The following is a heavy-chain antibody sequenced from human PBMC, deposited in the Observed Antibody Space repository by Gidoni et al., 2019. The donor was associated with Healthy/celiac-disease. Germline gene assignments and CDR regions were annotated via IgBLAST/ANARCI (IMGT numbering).Heavy chain of an antibody. CDR3: ASGISGGSTYNWFDP. Sequence: ELQLVESGGGLVKPGGSLRLSCAASGFPFSRYSMNWVRQAPGKGLEWVSSISSSSSYIYYADSVKGRFTSSRDNAKNSLYLQMNSLRAEDTAVYYCASGISGGSTYNWFDPWGQGTLVTVSS. V-gene: IGHV3-21*01. D-gene: IGHD2-15*01. CDR2: ISSSSSYI. J-gene: IGHJ5*02. CDR1: GFPFSRYS.